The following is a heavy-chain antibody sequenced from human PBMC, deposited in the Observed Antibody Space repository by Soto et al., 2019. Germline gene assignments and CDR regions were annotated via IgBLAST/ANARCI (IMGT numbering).Heavy chain of an antibody. D-gene: IGHD3-3*01. J-gene: IGHJ4*02. CDR3: AKPGPDYDFWSCYYSYFFDY. CDR1: GFTFSSYG. CDR2: ISYDGSNK. Sequence: QVQLVESGGGVVQPGRSLRLSCAASGFTFSSYGMHWVRQAPGKGLEWVAVISYDGSNKYYADSVKGRFTISRDNSKNSLYLQMNSLRAEDTAVYYCAKPGPDYDFWSCYYSYFFDYRGQGPLVTVSS. V-gene: IGHV3-30*18.